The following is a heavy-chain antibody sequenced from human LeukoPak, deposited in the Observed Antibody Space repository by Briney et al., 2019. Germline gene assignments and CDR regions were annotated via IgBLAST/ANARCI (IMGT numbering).Heavy chain of an antibody. D-gene: IGHD5-12*01. J-gene: IGHJ4*02. Sequence: SETLSLTCTVSGGPISSYYWSWIRQPPGKGLEWIGYISYSGSTNYNPSLTSRVTISVDTSKNQFSLRLSSVTAADTAVYYCARHAENGYDRFDYWGQGTLVTVSS. CDR2: ISYSGST. V-gene: IGHV4-59*08. CDR3: ARHAENGYDRFDY. CDR1: GGPISSYY.